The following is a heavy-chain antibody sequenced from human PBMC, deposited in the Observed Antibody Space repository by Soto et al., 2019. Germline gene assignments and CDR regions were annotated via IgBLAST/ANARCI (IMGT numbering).Heavy chain of an antibody. D-gene: IGHD6-13*01. V-gene: IGHV3-33*01. CDR3: ASDQYEQQLVKPGGGFDY. CDR1: GFTFSSYG. Sequence: QVQLVESGGGVVQPGRSLRLSCAASGFTFSSYGMHWVRQAPGKGLEWVAVIWYDGSNKYYADSVKGRFTISRDNSKNTLYLQMNRLRAATTAVYYGASDQYEQQLVKPGGGFDYWGQGTLVTVSS. J-gene: IGHJ4*02. CDR2: IWYDGSNK.